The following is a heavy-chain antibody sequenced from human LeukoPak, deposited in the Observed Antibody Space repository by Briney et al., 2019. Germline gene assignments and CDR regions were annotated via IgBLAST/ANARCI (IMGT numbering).Heavy chain of an antibody. Sequence: GGSLRLSCAASGFTFTNYSMSWVRQAPGKGLEWVAMIREDGGGIYYVGSVKGRFTISRDNTKNSLYLQMNSLRAEDTAMYYCVRDRGSGSSQTHEFFEHWGQGTLVTVSS. CDR2: IREDGGGI. D-gene: IGHD1-26*01. CDR1: GFTFTNYS. V-gene: IGHV3-7*01. J-gene: IGHJ1*01. CDR3: VRDRGSGSSQTHEFFEH.